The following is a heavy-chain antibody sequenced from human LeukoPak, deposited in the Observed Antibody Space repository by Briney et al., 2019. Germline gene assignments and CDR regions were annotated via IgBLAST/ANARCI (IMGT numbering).Heavy chain of an antibody. CDR2: INHSGST. J-gene: IGHJ4*02. CDR3: ARRKLRYYDSSGPFDY. V-gene: IGHV4-34*01. CDR1: GFTVSSNY. Sequence: GSLRLSCAASGFTVSSNYMSWIRQPPGKGLEWIGEINHSGSTNYNPSLKSRVTISVDTSKNQFSLKLSSVTAADTAVYYCARRKLRYYDSSGPFDYWGQGTLVTVSS. D-gene: IGHD3-22*01.